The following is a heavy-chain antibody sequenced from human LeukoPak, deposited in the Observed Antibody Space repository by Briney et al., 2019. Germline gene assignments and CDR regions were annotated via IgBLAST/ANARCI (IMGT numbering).Heavy chain of an antibody. D-gene: IGHD3-3*01. Sequence: ASVKVSCKVSGYTLTELSMHWVRQAPGKGLEWMGGFDPEDGETTYAQKFQGRVTMTEDTSTDTAYMELSSLRSEDTAVYYCATRITIFGVDYYDEGPDPFDYWGQGTLVTVSS. J-gene: IGHJ4*02. CDR2: FDPEDGET. CDR1: GYTLTELS. CDR3: ATRITIFGVDYYDEGPDPFDY. V-gene: IGHV1-24*01.